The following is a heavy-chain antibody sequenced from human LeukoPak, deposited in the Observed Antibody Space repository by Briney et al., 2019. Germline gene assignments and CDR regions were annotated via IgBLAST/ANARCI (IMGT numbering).Heavy chain of an antibody. CDR3: ARDSGTYYDILTGYYYYYYMDV. V-gene: IGHV1-18*01. CDR1: GYSFNTYA. CDR2: ISAYNGNT. J-gene: IGHJ6*03. Sequence: GASVKVSCKASGYSFNTYALSWVRQAPGQGLEWMGWISAYNGNTNYAQKLQGRVTMTTDTSTSTAYMELRSLRSDDTAVYYCARDSGTYYDILTGYYYYYYMDVWGKGTTATISS. D-gene: IGHD3-9*01.